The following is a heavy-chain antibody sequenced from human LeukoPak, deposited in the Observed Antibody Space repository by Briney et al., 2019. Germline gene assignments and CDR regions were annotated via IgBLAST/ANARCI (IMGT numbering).Heavy chain of an antibody. CDR1: GGSFSGYY. CDR2: INHSGST. CDR3: ARAREYNWNYFRY. D-gene: IGHD1-20*01. V-gene: IGHV4-34*01. J-gene: IGHJ4*02. Sequence: SETLSLTCAVYGGSFSGYYWSWIRQPPGKGLEWIGEINHSGSTNYNPSLKSRVTISVDTSKNQFSLKLSSVTAADTAVYYCARAREYNWNYFRYWGQGTLVTVSS.